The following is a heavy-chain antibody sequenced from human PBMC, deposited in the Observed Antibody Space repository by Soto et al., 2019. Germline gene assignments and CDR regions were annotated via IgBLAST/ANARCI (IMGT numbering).Heavy chain of an antibody. V-gene: IGHV3-23*01. Sequence: GGSLRLSCAASGFTFSSYAMSWVRQAPGKGLEWVSAISGSGGSTYYADSVKGRFTISRDNSKNTLYLQMNSLRAEDTAVYYCAKDSSGWHPPLSYMDVWGKGTTVTVSS. J-gene: IGHJ6*03. D-gene: IGHD6-19*01. CDR2: ISGSGGST. CDR1: GFTFSSYA. CDR3: AKDSSGWHPPLSYMDV.